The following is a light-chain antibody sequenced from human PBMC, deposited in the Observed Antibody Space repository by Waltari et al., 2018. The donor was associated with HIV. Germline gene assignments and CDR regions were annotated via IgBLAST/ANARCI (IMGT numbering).Light chain of an antibody. V-gene: IGKV3-15*01. CDR1: QSVTSN. Sequence: VMTQSTATLSVSPGERATLSCRASQSVTSNLAWYQLKPGQAPRLLMYGASTRATGIPARVSGSGSGTEFTLTISSLQSEDFAVYVCQQYDNWLSFGGGTKVEIK. CDR3: QQYDNWLS. CDR2: GAS. J-gene: IGKJ4*01.